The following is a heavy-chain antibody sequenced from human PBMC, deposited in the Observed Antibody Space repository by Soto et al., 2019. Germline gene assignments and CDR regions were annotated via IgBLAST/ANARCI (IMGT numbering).Heavy chain of an antibody. Sequence: GGSLRLSCAASGFTFSSYGMHWVRQAPGKGLEWVAVIWYDGSNKYYADSVKGRFTISRDNSKNTLYLQMNSLRAEDTAVYYCARASKCSSSHGGMDVWGQGTTVTVSS. CDR2: IWYDGSNK. D-gene: IGHD6-13*01. V-gene: IGHV3-33*01. J-gene: IGHJ6*02. CDR1: GFTFSSYG. CDR3: ARASKCSSSHGGMDV.